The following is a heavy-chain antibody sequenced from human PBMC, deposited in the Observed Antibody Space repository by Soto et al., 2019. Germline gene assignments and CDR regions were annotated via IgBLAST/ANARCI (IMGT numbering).Heavy chain of an antibody. D-gene: IGHD3-3*01. Sequence: GGSLSLSCSASGFTFSSYWMHWVRQAPGKGLVWVSRINSDGSSTSYADSVKGRFTISRDNAKNSLYLQMNSLRAEDTALYYCAKALVRYDFWSGDAFDIWGQGTMVTVSS. CDR2: INSDGSST. J-gene: IGHJ3*02. V-gene: IGHV3-74*01. CDR3: AKALVRYDFWSGDAFDI. CDR1: GFTFSSYW.